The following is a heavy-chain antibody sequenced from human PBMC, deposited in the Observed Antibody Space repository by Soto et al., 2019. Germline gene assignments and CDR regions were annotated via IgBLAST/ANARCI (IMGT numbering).Heavy chain of an antibody. CDR1: GGSISSYY. V-gene: IGHV4-59*01. J-gene: IGHJ3*02. CDR2: IYYSGST. Sequence: SETLSLTCTVSGGSISSYYWSWIRQPPGKGLEWIGYIYYSGSTNYNPSLKSRVTISVDTSKNQFSLKLSSVTAADTAVYYCARGMDSSIAALSAFDIGGQGTMVTVSS. CDR3: ARGMDSSIAALSAFDI. D-gene: IGHD6-6*01.